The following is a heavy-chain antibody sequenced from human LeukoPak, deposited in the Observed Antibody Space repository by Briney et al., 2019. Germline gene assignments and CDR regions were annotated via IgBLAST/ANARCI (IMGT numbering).Heavy chain of an antibody. V-gene: IGHV3-11*04. J-gene: IGHJ3*02. CDR2: ISSSGKIT. CDR3: ARELWGGSALGAFDI. Sequence: PGGSLRLSCAAAGFSFSDHYMGWIRQAPGKGLERVSYISSSGKITYYADSVKGRSTISRDNAKNSLHLQMNALSAEDTAVYYCARELWGGSALGAFDIWGQGTMVTVSS. CDR1: GFSFSDHY. D-gene: IGHD1-26*01.